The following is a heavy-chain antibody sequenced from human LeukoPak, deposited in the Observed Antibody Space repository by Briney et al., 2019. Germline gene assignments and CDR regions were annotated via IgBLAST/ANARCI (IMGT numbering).Heavy chain of an antibody. CDR2: IYYSGST. D-gene: IGHD5-24*01. V-gene: IGHV4-59*01. J-gene: IGHJ6*03. CDR3: ARIRDGYNYGPDYYYYMDV. Sequence: SETLSLTCTVSGGSISSYYWSWIRQPPGKGLEWIGYIYYSGSTNYNPSLKSRVTISVDTSKNQFSLKLSSVTAADTAVYYCARIRDGYNYGPDYYYYMDVWGKGTTVTISS. CDR1: GGSISSYY.